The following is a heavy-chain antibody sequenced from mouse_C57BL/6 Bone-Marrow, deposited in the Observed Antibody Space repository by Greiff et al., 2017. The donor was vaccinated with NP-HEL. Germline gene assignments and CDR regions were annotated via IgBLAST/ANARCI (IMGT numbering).Heavy chain of an antibody. CDR2: IYPGGGYT. CDR1: GYTFTNYW. J-gene: IGHJ4*01. Sequence: QVQLQQSGAELVRPGTSVKMSCKASGYTFTNYWIGWAKQRPGHGLEWIGDIYPGGGYTNYNEKFKGKATLTADKSSSTAYMQLSSLTSEDSAIYYCARSVLHYSSYAMDYWGQGTSVTVSA. V-gene: IGHV1-63*01. CDR3: ARSVLHYSSYAMDY. D-gene: IGHD2-5*01.